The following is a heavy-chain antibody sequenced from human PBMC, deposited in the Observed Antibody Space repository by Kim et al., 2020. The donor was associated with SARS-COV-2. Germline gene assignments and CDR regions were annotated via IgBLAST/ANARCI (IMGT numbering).Heavy chain of an antibody. CDR2: IKQDGSEK. J-gene: IGHJ4*02. D-gene: IGHD1-1*01. CDR1: GFTFSSYS. Sequence: GGSLRLSCAASGFTFSSYSMSWVRQAPGKGLEWVANIKQDGSEKYYVDSVKGRFTISRDNAKNSLYLQMNSLRAEDTAVYYCARDRRRAPTYFDYWGQGTLVTVSS. V-gene: IGHV3-7*03. CDR3: ARDRRRAPTYFDY.